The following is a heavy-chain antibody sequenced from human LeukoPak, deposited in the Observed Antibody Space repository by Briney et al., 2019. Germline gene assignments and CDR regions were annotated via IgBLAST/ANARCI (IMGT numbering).Heavy chain of an antibody. V-gene: IGHV1-69*06. J-gene: IGHJ2*01. Sequence: GASVKVSCKASGGTFSSYAISWVRQAPGQGLEWMGGIIPIFGTTNYAQKFQGRVTITADTSTSTSYMELRSLRSDDTAVYYCARDYYGSGREFDLWGRGTLVTVSS. D-gene: IGHD3-10*01. CDR1: GGTFSSYA. CDR3: ARDYYGSGREFDL. CDR2: IIPIFGTT.